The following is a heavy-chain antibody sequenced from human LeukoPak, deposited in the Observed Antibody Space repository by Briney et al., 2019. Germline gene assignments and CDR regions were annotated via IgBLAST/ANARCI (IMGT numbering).Heavy chain of an antibody. J-gene: IGHJ4*02. D-gene: IGHD3-22*01. CDR2: IIPIFGTA. CDR3: ARDPSGVITYYFDY. V-gene: IGHV1-69*05. Sequence: ASVKVSCKASGGTFSSYAISWVRQAPGQGLEWMGGIIPIFGTANYAQKLQGRVTMTTDTSTSTAYMELRSLRSDDTAVYYCARDPSGVITYYFDYWGQGTLVTVSS. CDR1: GGTFSSYA.